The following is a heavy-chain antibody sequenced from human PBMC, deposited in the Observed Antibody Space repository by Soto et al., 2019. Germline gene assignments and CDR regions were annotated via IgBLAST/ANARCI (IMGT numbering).Heavy chain of an antibody. J-gene: IGHJ4*02. CDR2: IYYSGST. CDR3: ARHHWGSYRYFAY. Sequence: PSETLSLTCTVSGGSISSSSYYWGWIRQPPGKGLEWIGSIYYSGSTYYNPSLKSRVTISVDTSKNQFSLKLSSVTAADTAVYYCARHHWGSYRYFAYWGQATLVTVSS. V-gene: IGHV4-39*01. D-gene: IGHD3-16*02. CDR1: GGSISSSSYY.